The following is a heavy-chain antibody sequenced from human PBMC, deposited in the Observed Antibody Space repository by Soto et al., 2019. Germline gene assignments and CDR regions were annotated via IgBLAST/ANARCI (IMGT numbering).Heavy chain of an antibody. CDR1: GGSISSGGYS. Sequence: QLQLQESGSGLVKPSQTLSLTCAVSGGSISSGGYSWSWIRQPPGKGLEWIGYIYHSGSTYYNPSPXSXXPISVDRSKNQFSLKLSSVPAAATAVYYCARAPSPWGQGPLVTVSS. J-gene: IGHJ5*02. CDR3: ARAPSP. CDR2: IYHSGST. V-gene: IGHV4-30-2*01.